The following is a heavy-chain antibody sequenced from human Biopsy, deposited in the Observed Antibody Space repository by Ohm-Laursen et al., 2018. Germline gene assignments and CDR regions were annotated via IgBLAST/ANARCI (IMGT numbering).Heavy chain of an antibody. Sequence: GASVKVSCKASGYTFTSYDITWVRQASGQGPEWIGWLNPVSGNSNFGQKFRGRVTVTSDTFISTAYMELSGLTSDDTATYYCGRAVRNQLLTDPWGQGTLVTVTS. J-gene: IGHJ5*02. CDR1: GYTFTSYD. CDR3: GRAVRNQLLTDP. CDR2: LNPVSGNS. D-gene: IGHD1-7*01. V-gene: IGHV1-8*01.